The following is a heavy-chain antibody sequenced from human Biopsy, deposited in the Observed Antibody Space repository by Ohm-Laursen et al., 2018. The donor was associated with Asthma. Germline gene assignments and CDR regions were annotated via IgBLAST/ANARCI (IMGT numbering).Heavy chain of an antibody. CDR3: ARDGNWCSLRNCSPPGYWFDP. J-gene: IGHJ5*02. CDR1: GYTFIYAG. D-gene: IGHD2-8*01. CDR2: HIVGIGNS. Sequence: ASVKVSCKASGYTFIYAGIRWVRQAPGQWREWMGWHIVGIGNSMNSAKYQERVTITTDTSASTAYRELSSLTSGDTAVYYCARDGNWCSLRNCSPPGYWFDPWGQGTLVTVSS. V-gene: IGHV1-3*01.